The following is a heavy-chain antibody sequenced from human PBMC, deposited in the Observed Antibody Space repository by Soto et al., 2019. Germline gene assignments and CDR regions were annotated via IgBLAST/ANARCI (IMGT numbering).Heavy chain of an antibody. CDR1: GFTFSNYA. V-gene: IGHV3-23*01. D-gene: IGHD2-2*02. Sequence: EVQLLESGGGLIQPGGSLRLSCAVSGFTFSNYAMSWVRQAPGKGLEWVSTISVGGSAFYADSVKGRFTISRDNSKNTLFLQMNSLSAEDTALYHCAKRAPDTYYFDYWGQGTLVTVS. CDR2: ISVGGSA. J-gene: IGHJ4*02. CDR3: AKRAPDTYYFDY.